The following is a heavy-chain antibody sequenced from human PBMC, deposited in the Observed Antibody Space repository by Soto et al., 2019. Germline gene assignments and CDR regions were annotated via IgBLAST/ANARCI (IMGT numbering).Heavy chain of an antibody. J-gene: IGHJ4*02. CDR2: ISYDGSNK. Sequence: QVQLVESGGGVVQPGRSLRLACAASGFTFSSSGMHWVRQAPGKGLEWVAVISYDGSNKYYADSVKGRVTISRDNSKNPLYLQMSSLRAEDTAVYYCAKRYSSGWYYFDDWGQGTLVTVSS. V-gene: IGHV3-30*18. CDR1: GFTFSSSG. D-gene: IGHD6-19*01. CDR3: AKRYSSGWYYFDD.